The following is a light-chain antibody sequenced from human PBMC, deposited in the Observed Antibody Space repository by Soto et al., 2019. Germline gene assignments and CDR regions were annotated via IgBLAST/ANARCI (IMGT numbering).Light chain of an antibody. CDR3: VLYMGSGISV. CDR2: NTN. CDR1: SGSVSAAYY. J-gene: IGLJ2*01. Sequence: QTVVTQEPSFSVSPGGTVTLTCGLSSGSVSAAYYPSWYQQTPGQTPRTLIYNTNTRSSGVPDRFSGYILGNKAARTITGAQADDESDYYCVLYMGSGISVFGGGTKLTVL. V-gene: IGLV8-61*01.